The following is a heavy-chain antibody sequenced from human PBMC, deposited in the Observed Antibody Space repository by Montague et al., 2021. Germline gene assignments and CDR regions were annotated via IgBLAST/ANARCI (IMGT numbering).Heavy chain of an antibody. Sequence: SLRLSCAASGFDFSDYYMSWIRQAPGKGLEWLADISRSTGSTIYYADSVKGRFTVSRDNAKNSVYLHMNSLRPEDSARYYCAREWRTSTVFDHWGPGTLVIVSS. CDR2: ISRSTGSTI. V-gene: IGHV3-11*01. D-gene: IGHD4-11*01. CDR1: GFDFSDYY. CDR3: AREWRTSTVFDH. J-gene: IGHJ4*02.